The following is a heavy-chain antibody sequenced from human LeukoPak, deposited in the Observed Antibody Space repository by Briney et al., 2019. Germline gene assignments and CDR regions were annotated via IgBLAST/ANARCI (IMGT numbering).Heavy chain of an antibody. D-gene: IGHD6-6*01. V-gene: IGHV4-34*01. Sequence: SETLSLTCAVYGGSFSGYYWSWIRQPPGKGLEWIGEISHSGSTNYNPSLKSRVTISVDTSKNQFSLKLSSVTAADTAVYYCARVRSSSSVVDYWGQGTLVTVSS. J-gene: IGHJ4*02. CDR3: ARVRSSSSVVDY. CDR2: ISHSGST. CDR1: GGSFSGYY.